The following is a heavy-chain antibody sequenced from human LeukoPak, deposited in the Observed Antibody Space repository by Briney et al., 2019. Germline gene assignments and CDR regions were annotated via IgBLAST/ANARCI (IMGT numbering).Heavy chain of an antibody. J-gene: IGHJ4*02. Sequence: ASVKVSCKASGYSFTGYYMHWVRQAPGQGLEWMGWINPNTGGTNYAQKFQGRVTMTRDTSISTAYMELSWLRSDDTAVYYRASLGSSYDVLTGPGYFDYWGQGTLVTVSS. D-gene: IGHD3-9*01. V-gene: IGHV1-2*02. CDR3: ASLGSSYDVLTGPGYFDY. CDR1: GYSFTGYY. CDR2: INPNTGGT.